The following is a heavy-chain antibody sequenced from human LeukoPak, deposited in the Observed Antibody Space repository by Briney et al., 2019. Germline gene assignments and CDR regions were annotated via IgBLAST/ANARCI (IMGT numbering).Heavy chain of an antibody. D-gene: IGHD1-26*01. CDR1: GFTFSSYA. CDR2: ISGSGGSI. V-gene: IGHV3-23*01. CDR3: TTGESGSYGPPLGFDY. J-gene: IGHJ4*02. Sequence: GGSLRLSCAASGFTFSSYAMSWVRQAPGKGLEWVSAISGSGGSIYYADSVKGRFTISRDNSKNTLYLQMNSLKTEDTAVYYCTTGESGSYGPPLGFDYWGQGTLVTVSS.